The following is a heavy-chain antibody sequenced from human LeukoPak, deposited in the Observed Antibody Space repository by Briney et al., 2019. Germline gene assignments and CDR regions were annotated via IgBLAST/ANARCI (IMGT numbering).Heavy chain of an antibody. V-gene: IGHV3-9*01. D-gene: IGHD2-2*01. CDR2: ISWNSGSI. Sequence: AGGSLRLSCAASGFTFDDYAMHWVRQAPGKGLEWVSGISWNSGSIGYADSVKGRFTISRDNAKNSLYLQMNSLRAEDTALYYCAKDGGYCSSTSCFRYYYYYYMDVWGKGTTVTVSS. J-gene: IGHJ6*03. CDR1: GFTFDDYA. CDR3: AKDGGYCSSTSCFRYYYYYYMDV.